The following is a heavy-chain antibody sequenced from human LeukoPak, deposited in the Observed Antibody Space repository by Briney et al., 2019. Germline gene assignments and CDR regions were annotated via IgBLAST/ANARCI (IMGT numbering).Heavy chain of an antibody. V-gene: IGHV3-23*01. J-gene: IGHJ6*01. CDR1: GFTFSNYA. CDR3: GRGGGQYQRMGV. Sequence: GGSLRLPCAASGFTFSNYAMRWVRQAPGKGLEWVSYISGTGDNTHYADSVKGRFTISRDNSKNTVSLQINNLRAEDTAVYYWGRGGGQYQRMGVWGPRNHGHRLL. CDR2: ISGTGDNT. D-gene: IGHD2-2*01.